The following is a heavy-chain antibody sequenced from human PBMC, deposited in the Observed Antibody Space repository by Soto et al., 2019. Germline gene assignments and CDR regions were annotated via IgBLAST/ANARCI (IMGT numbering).Heavy chain of an antibody. CDR1: GFTVSSNY. Sequence: GGSLRLSCAASGFTVSSNYMSWVRQAPGKGLEWVSVIYSGGSTYYADSVKGRFTISRDNSKNTLYLQRNSLRAEDTAVYYCATRVMPLRFLEWTYYYYMDVWGKGTTVTVSS. CDR3: ATRVMPLRFLEWTYYYYMDV. J-gene: IGHJ6*03. V-gene: IGHV3-66*01. CDR2: IYSGGST. D-gene: IGHD3-3*01.